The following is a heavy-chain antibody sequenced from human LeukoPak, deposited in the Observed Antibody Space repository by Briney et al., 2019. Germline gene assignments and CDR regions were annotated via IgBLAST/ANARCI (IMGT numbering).Heavy chain of an antibody. J-gene: IGHJ4*02. CDR1: GFTFSSYA. D-gene: IGHD6-13*01. Sequence: GGSLRLSCAASGFTFSSYAMSWVRQAPGKGLEWVSAISGSGGSTYYADSVKGRFTISRDNSKNTLYLQMNSLRAKDTAVYYCAKIPSSSWRRFDYWGQGTLVTVSS. CDR3: AKIPSSSWRRFDY. V-gene: IGHV3-23*01. CDR2: ISGSGGST.